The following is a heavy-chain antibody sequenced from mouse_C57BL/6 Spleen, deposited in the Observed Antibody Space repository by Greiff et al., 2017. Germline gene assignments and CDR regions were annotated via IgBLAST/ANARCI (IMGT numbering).Heavy chain of an antibody. CDR1: GYAFTNYL. CDR2: INPGSGGT. Sequence: QVQLQQSGAELVRPGTSVKVSCKASGYAFTNYLIEWVKQRPGQGLEWIGVINPGSGGTNYNEKFKGKATLTADKSSSTAYMQLSSLTSEDSAVYFCARSTAQATRGAMDYWGQGTSVTVSS. J-gene: IGHJ4*01. D-gene: IGHD3-2*02. CDR3: ARSTAQATRGAMDY. V-gene: IGHV1-54*01.